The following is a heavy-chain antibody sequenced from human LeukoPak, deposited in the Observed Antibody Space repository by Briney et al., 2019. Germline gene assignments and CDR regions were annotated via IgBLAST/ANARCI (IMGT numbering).Heavy chain of an antibody. CDR2: ISGSGGST. D-gene: IGHD2-21*02. CDR1: GFTFSSYA. CDR3: ATRPCGGDCLGFDY. V-gene: IGHV3-23*01. Sequence: GGSLRLSCAASGFTFSSYAMSWVRQAPGKGLEWVSAISGSGGSTYYADSMKGRFTISRDNSKNTLYLQMNSLRAEDTAVYYCATRPCGGDCLGFDYWGQGTLVTVSS. J-gene: IGHJ4*02.